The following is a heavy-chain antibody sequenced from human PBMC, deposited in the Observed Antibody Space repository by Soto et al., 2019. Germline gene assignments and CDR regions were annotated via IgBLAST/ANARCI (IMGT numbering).Heavy chain of an antibody. CDR1: GGSFSGYY. V-gene: IGHV4-34*01. CDR3: ARVRGGYANFDY. Sequence: QVQLQQWGAGLLKPSETLSLTCAVYGGSFSGYYWSWIRQPPGKGLEWIGEINHSGSTNYNPSLKSRVTISVDTSKNQFSLKLSSVTAEDTAVYYCARVRGGYANFDYWGQGTLVTVSS. J-gene: IGHJ4*02. D-gene: IGHD5-12*01. CDR2: INHSGST.